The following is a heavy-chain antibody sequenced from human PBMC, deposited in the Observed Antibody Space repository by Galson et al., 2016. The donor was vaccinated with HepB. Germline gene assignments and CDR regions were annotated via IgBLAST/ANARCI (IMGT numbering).Heavy chain of an antibody. J-gene: IGHJ4*02. D-gene: IGHD2-2*01. CDR3: ARDMGYCSSTNCDKRPGALDY. CDR2: INPNSGGT. Sequence: SVKVSCKASGYTLTGYYIHWVRQAPGQGLEWMGWINPNSGGTNYAQKFQGWVTMTRDTSISTVYMELSRLKSDDTAVYYCARDMGYCSSTNCDKRPGALDYWGQGTLVTVSS. CDR1: GYTLTGYY. V-gene: IGHV1-2*04.